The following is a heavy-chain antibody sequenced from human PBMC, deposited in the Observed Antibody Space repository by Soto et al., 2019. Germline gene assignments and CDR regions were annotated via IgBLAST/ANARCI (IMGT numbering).Heavy chain of an antibody. CDR1: GYTFTNYA. D-gene: IGHD3-9*01. J-gene: IGHJ4*02. Sequence: QVQLVQSGAEVKKPGASVKVSCKASGYTFTNYAMHWVRQAPGQRLEWMGWINAGNGNTKYSQKFQGRVTITRDTAGRTADMELSRLRSEDTAVYYCAMNLMDYDILTGYYMAYYFEYWGQGTLVTVSS. V-gene: IGHV1-3*01. CDR3: AMNLMDYDILTGYYMAYYFEY. CDR2: INAGNGNT.